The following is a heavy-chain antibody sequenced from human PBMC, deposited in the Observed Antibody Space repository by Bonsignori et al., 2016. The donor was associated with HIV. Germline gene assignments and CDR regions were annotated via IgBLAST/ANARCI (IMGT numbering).Heavy chain of an antibody. J-gene: IGHJ3*02. CDR2: IYPSDSDT. CDR3: VRPSGYSANDAFDI. D-gene: IGHD5-12*01. V-gene: IGHV5-51*01. Sequence: VRQMPGKGLEWVGIIYPSDSDTRYNPSIQDRVSISADSSSSTAYLQWSRLKASDTAMYYCVRPSGYSANDAFDIWGQGTMVTVSS.